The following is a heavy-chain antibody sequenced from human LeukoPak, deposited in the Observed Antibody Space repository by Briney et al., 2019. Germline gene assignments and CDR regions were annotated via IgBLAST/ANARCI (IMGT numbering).Heavy chain of an antibody. D-gene: IGHD3-16*02. CDR2: INPNSGGT. V-gene: IGHV1-2*02. Sequence: ASVKVSCKASGYTFTGYYMHWVRQAPGQGLEWMGWINPNSGGTDYAQKFQGRVTMTRDTSISTAYMELSRLRSDDTAVYYCARGYYDYVWGSYRYNSYFDYWGQGTLVTVSS. CDR1: GYTFTGYY. J-gene: IGHJ4*02. CDR3: ARGYYDYVWGSYRYNSYFDY.